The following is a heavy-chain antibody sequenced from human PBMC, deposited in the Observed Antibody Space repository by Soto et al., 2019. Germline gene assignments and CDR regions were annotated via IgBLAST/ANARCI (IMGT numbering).Heavy chain of an antibody. CDR2: IKSKTDGGTT. CDR1: GFTFSNAW. D-gene: IGHD3-3*01. V-gene: IGHV3-15*01. CDR3: TTDLVYDFWSGYPIGGMDV. Sequence: GSLRLSCAASGFTFSNAWMSWVRQAPGKGLEWVGRIKSKTDGGTTDYAAPVKGRFTISRDDSKNTLYLQMNSLKTEDTAVYYCTTDLVYDFWSGYPIGGMDVWGQGTTVTVSS. J-gene: IGHJ6*02.